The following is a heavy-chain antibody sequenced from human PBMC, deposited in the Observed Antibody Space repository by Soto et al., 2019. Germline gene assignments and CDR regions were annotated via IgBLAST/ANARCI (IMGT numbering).Heavy chain of an antibody. Sequence: ASVKVSCKASGYTFTGYYMHWVRQAPGQGLEWMGWINPNSGGTNYAQKFQGWVTMTRDTSISTAYMELSRLRSDDTAVYYCARKSYGSGPMGGYYYYGMDVWGQGTTVTVSS. CDR1: GYTFTGYY. D-gene: IGHD3-10*01. CDR3: ARKSYGSGPMGGYYYYGMDV. J-gene: IGHJ6*02. CDR2: INPNSGGT. V-gene: IGHV1-2*04.